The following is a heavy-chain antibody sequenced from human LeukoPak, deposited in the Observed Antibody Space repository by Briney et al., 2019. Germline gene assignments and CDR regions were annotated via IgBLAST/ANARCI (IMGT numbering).Heavy chain of an antibody. Sequence: ASVKVSCKASGYTFTSYGISWVRQAPGQGLEWMGWISAYNGNTNYAQKLQGRVTMTTDTSTSTAYMELRSLRSDDTAVYYCARILTYYYDSSGYYDSVDYWGQGTLVTVSS. J-gene: IGHJ4*02. V-gene: IGHV1-18*01. CDR1: GYTFTSYG. CDR2: ISAYNGNT. D-gene: IGHD3-22*01. CDR3: ARILTYYYDSSGYYDSVDY.